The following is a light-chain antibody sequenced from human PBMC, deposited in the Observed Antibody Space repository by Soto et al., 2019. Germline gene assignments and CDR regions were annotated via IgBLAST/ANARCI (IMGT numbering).Light chain of an antibody. CDR1: QGISTY. CDR2: AAS. CDR3: QHSTTWT. V-gene: IGKV1-39*01. J-gene: IGKJ1*01. Sequence: DIQMTKSTSSLSASVGDRVTITCRASQGISTYLKWYQQKPGKAPKLLIYAASSLQSGVTSRFSGSGSETDFTLTISSLQPEDFATYSCQHSTTWTFGQGTKVDSK.